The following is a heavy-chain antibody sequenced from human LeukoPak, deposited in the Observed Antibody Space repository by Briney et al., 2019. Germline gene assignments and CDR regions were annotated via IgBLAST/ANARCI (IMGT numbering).Heavy chain of an antibody. Sequence: PGRSLRLSCAASGFTFSSYGMHWVRQAPGKGLEWVAVIWYDGSNKYYADSVKGRFTISRDNSKSTLYLQMNSLRAEDTAVYYCARARVANIYYFDYWGQGTLVTVSS. V-gene: IGHV3-33*01. CDR3: ARARVANIYYFDY. D-gene: IGHD5-12*01. J-gene: IGHJ4*02. CDR1: GFTFSSYG. CDR2: IWYDGSNK.